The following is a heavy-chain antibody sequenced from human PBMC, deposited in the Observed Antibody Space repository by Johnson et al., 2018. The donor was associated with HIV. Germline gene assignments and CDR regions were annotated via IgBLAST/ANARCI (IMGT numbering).Heavy chain of an antibody. CDR1: GFTFSSYG. CDR2: IRYDGANK. D-gene: IGHD4-17*01. Sequence: QVQLVESGGGVVQPGGSLRLSCAASGFTFSSYGMHWVRQAPGKGLEWVAFIRYDGANKYYADSVKGRFTISRDNSKKQQHLQMNSLRAAATAVYYCVKGGHGDYGGEAFDIWGQGTMVTVSS. V-gene: IGHV3-30*02. J-gene: IGHJ3*02. CDR3: VKGGHGDYGGEAFDI.